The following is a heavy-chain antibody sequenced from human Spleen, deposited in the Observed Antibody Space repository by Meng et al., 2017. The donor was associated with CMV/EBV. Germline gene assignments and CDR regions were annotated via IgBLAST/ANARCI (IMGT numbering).Heavy chain of an antibody. CDR3: GRAGSGTTIDY. CDR1: GITFNTFA. J-gene: IGHJ4*02. D-gene: IGHD3-10*01. V-gene: IGHV3-30*04. Sequence: SCAASGITFNTFAVHWVRQAPGKGLEWVAVISYDGNTKYYADSVKGRFTISRDNSKNTLYLQMNSLRTEDTAVYYCGRAGSGTTIDYWGQGTLVTVSS. CDR2: ISYDGNTK.